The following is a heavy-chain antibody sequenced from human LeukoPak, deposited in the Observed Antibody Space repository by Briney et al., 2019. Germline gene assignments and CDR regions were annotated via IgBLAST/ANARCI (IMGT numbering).Heavy chain of an antibody. Sequence: PGGSLRLSCAASGFTFSNYWMSWVRQAPEKGLEWVANINQDGGVKQYVDSMKGRFTISRDNARDSLYLLMNSLRAEDTAVYYCARDRDAGGFPYWGQGTLVTVSS. J-gene: IGHJ4*02. V-gene: IGHV3-7*01. CDR2: INQDGGVK. CDR3: ARDRDAGGFPY. CDR1: GFTFSNYW. D-gene: IGHD4-23*01.